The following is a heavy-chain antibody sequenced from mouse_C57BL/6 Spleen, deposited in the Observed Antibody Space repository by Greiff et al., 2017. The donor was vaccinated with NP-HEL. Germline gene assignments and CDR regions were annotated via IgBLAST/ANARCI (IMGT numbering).Heavy chain of an antibody. V-gene: IGHV5-17*01. CDR2: ISSGSSTI. D-gene: IGHD1-1*01. J-gene: IGHJ3*01. Sequence: EVKLMESGGGLVKPGGSLKLSCAASGFTFSDYGMHWVRQAPEKGLEWVAYISSGSSTIYYADPVKGRFTISRDNAKNTLFLQMTSLRSEDTAMYYYARPNTAVVARDPFAYWGQGTLVTVSA. CDR1: GFTFSDYG. CDR3: ARPNTAVVARDPFAY.